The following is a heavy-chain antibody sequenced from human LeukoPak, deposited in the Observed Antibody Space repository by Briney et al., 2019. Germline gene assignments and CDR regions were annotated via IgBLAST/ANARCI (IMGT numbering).Heavy chain of an antibody. CDR1: GFTFSDYY. CDR3: ASDEGYSSSWYTDAFDI. D-gene: IGHD6-13*01. V-gene: IGHV3-11*01. CDR2: ISSSGSTI. J-gene: IGHJ3*02. Sequence: GGSLRLSCAASGFTFSDYYMSWIRQAPGKGLEWVSYISSSGSTIYYADSVKGRFTISRDNAKNSLYLQTNSLRAEDTAVYYCASDEGYSSSWYTDAFDIWGQGTMVTVSS.